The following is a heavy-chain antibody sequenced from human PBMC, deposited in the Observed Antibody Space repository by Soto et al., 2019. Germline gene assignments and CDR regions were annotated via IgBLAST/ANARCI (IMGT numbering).Heavy chain of an antibody. V-gene: IGHV3-30*18. J-gene: IGHJ3*01. CDR3: AKDKGREASGWHHKDAFDV. Sequence: QVQLVESGGGVVQPGRSLRLSCAATGFTFNNYGLHWVRQAPGKGLEWVAVISFDGSDEYYADSVKGRFTISRDNSKNTMYLQMNSLRAEDSAVYYCAKDKGREASGWHHKDAFDVWGQGTAVTVSS. D-gene: IGHD6-19*01. CDR1: GFTFNNYG. CDR2: ISFDGSDE.